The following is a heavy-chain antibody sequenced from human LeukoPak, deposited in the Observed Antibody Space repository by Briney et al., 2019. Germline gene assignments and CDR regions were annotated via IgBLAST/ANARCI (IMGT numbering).Heavy chain of an antibody. CDR2: IKQDGSAK. CDR3: ARSADAMDV. CDR1: GFTFSNFW. V-gene: IGHV3-7*01. J-gene: IGHJ6*02. Sequence: PGGSLRLSCTASGFTFSNFWMGWVSQAPGKGLEWVGNIKQDGSAKYYVDSVKGRFTISRDNAKNSLYLQMNSLRAEDTAVYYCARSADAMDVWGQGTTVTVSS.